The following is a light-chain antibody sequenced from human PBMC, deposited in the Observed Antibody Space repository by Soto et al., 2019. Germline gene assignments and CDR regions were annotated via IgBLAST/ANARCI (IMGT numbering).Light chain of an antibody. J-gene: IGLJ2*01. Sequence: QSALTQPASVSGSPGQSITISCTGTSSDVGGYNYVSWYQQQPGKAPKLMIYDVSNRPSGVSNRFSGSKSCNTASLTISGLQAEDEADYYCSSYTSSSTRVFGGGTKLTVL. CDR1: SSDVGGYNY. V-gene: IGLV2-14*01. CDR3: SSYTSSSTRV. CDR2: DVS.